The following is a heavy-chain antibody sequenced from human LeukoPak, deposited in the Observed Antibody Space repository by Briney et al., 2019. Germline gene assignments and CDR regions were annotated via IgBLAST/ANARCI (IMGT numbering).Heavy chain of an antibody. D-gene: IGHD3-22*01. J-gene: IGHJ4*02. CDR1: GGSISSSNW. V-gene: IGHV4-4*02. Sequence: PSETLSLTCAVSGGSISSSNWWSWVRQPPGKGLEWIGEIYHSGSTNYNPSLKSRVTISVDKSKNQFSLKLSSVTAADTAVYYCARLCHGYYLRYYFDYWGQGTLVTVSS. CDR3: ARLCHGYYLRYYFDY. CDR2: IYHSGST.